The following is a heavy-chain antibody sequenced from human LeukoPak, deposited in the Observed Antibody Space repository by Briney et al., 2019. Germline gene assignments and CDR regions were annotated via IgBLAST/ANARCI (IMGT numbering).Heavy chain of an antibody. J-gene: IGHJ6*02. V-gene: IGHV4-38-2*02. CDR1: GYSISSGYY. CDR2: IYHSGST. CDR3: ARDDPNYYYYGMDV. Sequence: SETLSLTCTVSGYSISSGYYWGWIRQPPGKGLEWIGSIYHSGSTYYNPSLKSRGTISVDTSKNQFSLKLSSVTAADTAVYYCARDDPNYYYYGMDVWGQGTTVTVSS.